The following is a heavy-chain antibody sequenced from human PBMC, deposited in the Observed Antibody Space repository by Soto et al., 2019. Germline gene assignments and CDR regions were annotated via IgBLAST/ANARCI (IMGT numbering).Heavy chain of an antibody. J-gene: IGHJ3*02. V-gene: IGHV1-18*01. D-gene: IGHD2-21*02. CDR1: GYTFTSYG. CDR2: ISAYNGNT. CDR3: ARVGGIAYCGGDCYSAYAFDI. Sequence: ASVKVSCEASGYTFTSYGISWVRQAPGQGLEWMGWISAYNGNTNYAQKLQGRVTMTTDTSTSAAYMELRSLISDDTAVYYCARVGGIAYCGGDCYSAYAFDIWGQGTMVTVSS.